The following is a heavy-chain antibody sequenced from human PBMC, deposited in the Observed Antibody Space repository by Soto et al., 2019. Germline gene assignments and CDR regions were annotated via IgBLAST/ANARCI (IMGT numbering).Heavy chain of an antibody. D-gene: IGHD6-6*01. Sequence: PSETLSLTCAVSGYSISSGYYWGWIRQPPGKGLEWIGSIYHSGSTYYNPSLKSRVTISVDTSKNQFSLKLSSVAATDTAVYYCARDTRGDYSSSSLDYWGQGTLVTVSS. V-gene: IGHV4-38-2*02. CDR2: IYHSGST. CDR1: GYSISSGYY. CDR3: ARDTRGDYSSSSLDY. J-gene: IGHJ4*02.